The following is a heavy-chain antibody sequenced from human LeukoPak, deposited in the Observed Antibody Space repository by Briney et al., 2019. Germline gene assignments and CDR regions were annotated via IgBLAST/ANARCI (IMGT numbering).Heavy chain of an antibody. CDR3: ARKENVYSYFDY. CDR2: IYHSGTT. Sequence: SDTLSLTCAVSGYSITSSSWWGWIRRPPGKGLEWIGYIYHSGTTYYNPSLQSRVTMSVDTSKNQFSLKLSSVTAMDTAVYYCARKENVYSYFDYWGQGTLVTVSS. CDR1: GYSITSSSW. J-gene: IGHJ4*02. V-gene: IGHV4-28*01. D-gene: IGHD2-21*01.